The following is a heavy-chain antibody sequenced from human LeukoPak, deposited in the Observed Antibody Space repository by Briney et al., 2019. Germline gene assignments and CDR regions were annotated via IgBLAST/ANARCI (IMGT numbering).Heavy chain of an antibody. Sequence: GGSLRLSCAASGFTFSSSWMHWVRQAPGQGLVWVSRINGGGSSTTYVESVQGRFTISRDNAKNTLYLQMNRLRAEDTAVYYCARDPRRVDRFRFRDYYYYYGMDVWGQGTTVTVSS. CDR3: ARDPRRVDRFRFRDYYYYYGMDV. J-gene: IGHJ6*02. V-gene: IGHV3-74*01. D-gene: IGHD3-10*01. CDR2: INGGGSST. CDR1: GFTFSSSW.